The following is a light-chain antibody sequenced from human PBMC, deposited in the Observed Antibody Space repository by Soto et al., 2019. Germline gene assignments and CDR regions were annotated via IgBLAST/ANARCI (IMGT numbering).Light chain of an antibody. V-gene: IGLV2-14*01. CDR3: SSYTSSSSYV. J-gene: IGLJ1*01. Sequence: QSVLTQPASVSESPGQSITSSCTGTSSDVGGCNYVSWYQQPPGKAPKLMIYAVTNRPSGVSNRFSGSKSGNTASLTISGLQAEDEADYYCSSYTSSSSYVFGTGTKVTVL. CDR1: SSDVGGCNY. CDR2: AVT.